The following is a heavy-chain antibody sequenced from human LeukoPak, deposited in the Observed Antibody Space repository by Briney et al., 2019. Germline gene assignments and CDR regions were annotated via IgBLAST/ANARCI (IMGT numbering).Heavy chain of an antibody. V-gene: IGHV4-30-2*01. CDR2: IYHSGST. Sequence: SETLSLTCAVSGGSISSGGYSWSWLRQPPGKGLEWIGYIYHSGSTYYNPSLKSRVTISVDRSKNQFSLKLSSVTAADTAVYYCARGRSNYYGMDVWGQGTTVTVSS. J-gene: IGHJ6*02. D-gene: IGHD1-26*01. CDR3: ARGRSNYYGMDV. CDR1: GGSISSGGYS.